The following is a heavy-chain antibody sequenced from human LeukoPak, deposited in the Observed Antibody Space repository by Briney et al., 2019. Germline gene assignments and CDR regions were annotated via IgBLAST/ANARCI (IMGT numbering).Heavy chain of an antibody. Sequence: GGSLRLSCADSGFTFSRYWMSWVRQAPGKGLEWVANIKQDGSEKDYVDSVKGRFTISRDNGKKSLYLQMNSLRAEDTAVYYCARLGYNSNLPATWGQGTLVTVSS. CDR3: ARLGYNSNLPAT. J-gene: IGHJ5*02. CDR1: GFTFSRYW. V-gene: IGHV3-7*01. CDR2: IKQDGSEK. D-gene: IGHD6-13*01.